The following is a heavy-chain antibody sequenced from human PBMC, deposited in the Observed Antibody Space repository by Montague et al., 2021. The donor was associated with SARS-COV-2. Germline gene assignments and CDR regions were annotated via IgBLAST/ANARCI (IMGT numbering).Heavy chain of an antibody. CDR2: INHSGST. CDR1: GGSFSGYY. Sequence: SETLSLTCAVYGGSFSGYYWSWIRQPPGKGLEWIGEINHSGSTNYNPSLKSRVTISVDTSKNQFSLKLSSVTAADTAVYYCARGRVDDNCSGGSCYSRYYYGRGVWGQGTTVTVSS. J-gene: IGHJ6*02. V-gene: IGHV4-34*01. D-gene: IGHD2-15*01. CDR3: ARGRVDDNCSGGSCYSRYYYGRGV.